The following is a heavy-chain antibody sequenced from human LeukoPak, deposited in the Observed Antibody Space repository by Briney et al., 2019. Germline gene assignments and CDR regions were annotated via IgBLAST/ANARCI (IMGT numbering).Heavy chain of an antibody. CDR2: IIPIFGTT. CDR3: ASRTYTYDSSGYYRRNYYFDY. Sequence: SVKVSCKASGGTFSSYAISWVRQAPGQGLEWMGGIIPIFGTTNYAQKLQGRVTITADESTSTAYMELSSLRSEDTAVYYCASRTYTYDSSGYYRRNYYFDYWGQGTLATVSS. V-gene: IGHV1-69*13. D-gene: IGHD3-22*01. CDR1: GGTFSSYA. J-gene: IGHJ4*02.